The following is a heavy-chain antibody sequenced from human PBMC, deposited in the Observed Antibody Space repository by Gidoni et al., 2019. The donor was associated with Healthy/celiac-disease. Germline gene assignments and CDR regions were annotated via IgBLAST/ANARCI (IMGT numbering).Heavy chain of an antibody. V-gene: IGHV1-69*04. J-gene: IGHJ5*02. CDR2: IIPILGIA. D-gene: IGHD1-26*01. CDR1: GGTFSSYA. Sequence: QVQLVQSGAEVKKPGSSVKVYCKASGGTFSSYAIRWVRQAPGQGLEWMGRIIPILGIANYAQKFQGRVTITADKSTSTAYMELSSLRSEDTAVYYCARRRDLVMWEPTNLAYNWFDPWGQGTLVTVSS. CDR3: ARRRDLVMWEPTNLAYNWFDP.